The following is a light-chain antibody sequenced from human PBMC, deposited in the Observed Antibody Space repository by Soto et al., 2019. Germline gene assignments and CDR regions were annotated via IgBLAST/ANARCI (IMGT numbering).Light chain of an antibody. CDR3: SSYAGSNNVV. V-gene: IGLV2-8*01. CDR1: SSDVGGYNY. J-gene: IGLJ2*01. Sequence: SALTQPPSASGSPGQSVTISCTGTSSDVGGYNYVSWYQQHPGKSPKLILYEVSKRPSGVPDRFSGSKSGNTASLTVSGLQAEDEADYYCSSYAGSNNVVFGGGTTLTVL. CDR2: EVS.